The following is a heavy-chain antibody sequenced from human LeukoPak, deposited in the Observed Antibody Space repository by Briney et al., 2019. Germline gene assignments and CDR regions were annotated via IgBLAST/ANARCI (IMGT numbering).Heavy chain of an antibody. J-gene: IGHJ6*02. Sequence: GRSLRLSCATSGFTFSNYGMHWVRQAPGKGLEWVAVISYDGSNKYYADSVKGRFTISRDNSKNTLYLQMNSLRAEDTAVYYCAKGAVAWGYYGMDVWGQGTTLTFSS. D-gene: IGHD6-19*01. CDR3: AKGAVAWGYYGMDV. V-gene: IGHV3-30*18. CDR1: GFTFSNYG. CDR2: ISYDGSNK.